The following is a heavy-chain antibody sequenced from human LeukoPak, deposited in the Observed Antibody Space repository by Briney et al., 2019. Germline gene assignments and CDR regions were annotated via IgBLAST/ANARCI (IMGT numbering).Heavy chain of an antibody. D-gene: IGHD4-17*01. Sequence: SETLSLTCTVSGGSISSTNYYWGWIRQPPGKGLEWIGSIYYSGSTYYNPSLKSRVTMSVDTSKNQFSLKLSSVTAAETAVYYCARVEVTTNGYYYMDVWGKGTTVTVSS. CDR2: IYYSGST. CDR1: GGSISSTNYY. CDR3: ARVEVTTNGYYYMDV. V-gene: IGHV4-39*07. J-gene: IGHJ6*03.